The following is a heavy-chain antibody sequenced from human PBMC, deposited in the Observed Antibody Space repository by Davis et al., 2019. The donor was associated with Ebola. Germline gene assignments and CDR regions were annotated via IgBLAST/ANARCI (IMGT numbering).Heavy chain of an antibody. J-gene: IGHJ6*04. CDR1: GGSISSYY. Sequence: SETLSLTCTVSGGSISSYYWSWIRQPPGKGLEWIGYIYYSGSTNYNPSLKSLVTISVDTSKNQFSLKLSSVTAADTAVYYCARDLWDYYYGMDVWGKGTKVTVSS. CDR2: IYYSGST. D-gene: IGHD3-16*01. V-gene: IGHV4-59*01. CDR3: ARDLWDYYYGMDV.